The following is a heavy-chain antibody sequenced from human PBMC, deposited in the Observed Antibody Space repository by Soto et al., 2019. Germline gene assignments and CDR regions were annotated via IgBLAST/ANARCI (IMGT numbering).Heavy chain of an antibody. CDR3: AKAGTHSYFDC. D-gene: IGHD1-1*01. Sequence: GGSLRLSCAASEFTFSIYAMNWVRQAPGKGLECVSALSASGDSTYYADSVKGRFTISRDNSKNTLYLQMDSLRAEDTAVYYCAKAGTHSYFDCWGQGTLVPVYS. CDR1: EFTFSIYA. V-gene: IGHV3-23*01. J-gene: IGHJ4*02. CDR2: LSASGDST.